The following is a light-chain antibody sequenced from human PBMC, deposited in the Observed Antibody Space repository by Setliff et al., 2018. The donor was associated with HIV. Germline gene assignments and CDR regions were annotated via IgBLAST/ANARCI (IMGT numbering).Light chain of an antibody. Sequence: QSALAQPASVSGSPGQSITISCIGTSSDVGGYNHVSWYQHHPGKAPKLMIYDVSNRPSGVSNRFSGSKSGNTASLTISGLQAEDEADYYCSSCTSTSTLCVFGTGTKVTGL. CDR1: SSDVGGYNH. CDR3: SSCTSTSTLCV. CDR2: DVS. V-gene: IGLV2-14*03. J-gene: IGLJ1*01.